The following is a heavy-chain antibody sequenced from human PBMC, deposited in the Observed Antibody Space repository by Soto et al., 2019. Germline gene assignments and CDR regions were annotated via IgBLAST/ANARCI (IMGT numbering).Heavy chain of an antibody. J-gene: IGHJ3*02. V-gene: IGHV3-30*18. CDR1: GFTFSSYG. D-gene: IGHD7-27*01. CDR3: AKDLGHGGRGAFDI. Sequence: QVQLVESGGGVVQPGRSLRLSCAASGFTFSSYGMHWVRQAPGKGLEWVALISDDGSNKYYADSVKGRFTISRDNSKNTRYLQMNSLRTEDTAVYYCAKDLGHGGRGAFDIWGQGTMVTVSS. CDR2: ISDDGSNK.